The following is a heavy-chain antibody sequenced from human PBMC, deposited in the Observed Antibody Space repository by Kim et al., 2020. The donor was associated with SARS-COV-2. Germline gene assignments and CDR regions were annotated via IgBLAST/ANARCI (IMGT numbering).Heavy chain of an antibody. Sequence: SETLSLTCAVYGGSFSGYYWSWIRQPPGKGLEWIGEINHSGSTNYNPSLKSRVTISVDTSKNQFSLKLSSVTAADTAVYYCARGLGGYSYGYVDYWGQGT. J-gene: IGHJ4*02. V-gene: IGHV4-34*01. CDR2: INHSGST. D-gene: IGHD5-18*01. CDR3: ARGLGGYSYGYVDY. CDR1: GGSFSGYY.